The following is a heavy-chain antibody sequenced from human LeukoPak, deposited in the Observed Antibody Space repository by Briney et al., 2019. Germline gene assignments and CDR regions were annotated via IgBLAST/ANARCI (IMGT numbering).Heavy chain of an antibody. V-gene: IGHV4-34*01. CDR1: GGSFSGYY. Sequence: PSETLSLTCAVYGGSFSGYYWSWIRQSPGKGLEWIGEINHSGSTNYNPSLKSRVTISVDTSKNQFSLKLSSVTAADTAVYYCARGGGPARWFDPWGQGTLVTVSS. CDR2: INHSGST. J-gene: IGHJ5*02. CDR3: ARGGGPARWFDP. D-gene: IGHD4-23*01.